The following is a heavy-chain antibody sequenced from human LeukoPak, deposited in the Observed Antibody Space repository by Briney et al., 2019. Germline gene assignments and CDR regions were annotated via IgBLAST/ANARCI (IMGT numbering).Heavy chain of an antibody. J-gene: IGHJ4*02. CDR2: ISGSGGST. D-gene: IGHD5-18*01. Sequence: PGGSLRLSCAASGFTFSSYARSWVRQAPGKGLEWVSAISGSGGSTYYADSVKGRFTISRDNSKNTLYLQMNSLRAEDTAVYYCAKEPDIQLWRLYYFDYWGQGTLVTVSS. CDR1: GFTFSSYA. V-gene: IGHV3-23*01. CDR3: AKEPDIQLWRLYYFDY.